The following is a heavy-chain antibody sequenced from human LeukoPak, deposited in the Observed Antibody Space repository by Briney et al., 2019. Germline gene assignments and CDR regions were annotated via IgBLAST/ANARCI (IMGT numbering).Heavy chain of an antibody. D-gene: IGHD3-3*01. J-gene: IGHJ4*02. CDR3: ARGGTYHDFWSSDY. CDR2: INHSGRT. CDR1: GGSFSGYY. Sequence: SETLSLTCAVYGGSFSGYYCTWVRQPPGKGLEWIGEINHSGRTNYNPSLKSRVTLSVDTSKNQFSLKLSSVTAADTAVYSCARGGTYHDFWSSDYWGQGTLVTVSS. V-gene: IGHV4-34*01.